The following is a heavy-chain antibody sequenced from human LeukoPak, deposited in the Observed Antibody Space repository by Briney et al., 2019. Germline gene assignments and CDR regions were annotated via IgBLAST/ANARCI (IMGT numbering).Heavy chain of an antibody. CDR1: GGPISSSSYY. Sequence: SETLSLTCTVSGGPISSSSYYWGWIRQPPGKGLEWIGSIYYSGNTYYNPSLKSRVTISVDTSKNQFSLKLSSVTAADTAVYYCAREITIFGVVILNWFDPWSQGTLVTVSS. CDR2: IYYSGNT. J-gene: IGHJ5*02. V-gene: IGHV4-39*01. CDR3: AREITIFGVVILNWFDP. D-gene: IGHD3-3*01.